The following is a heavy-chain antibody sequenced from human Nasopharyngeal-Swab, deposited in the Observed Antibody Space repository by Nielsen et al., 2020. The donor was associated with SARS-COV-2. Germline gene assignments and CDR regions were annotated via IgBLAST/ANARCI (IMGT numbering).Heavy chain of an antibody. V-gene: IGHV4-34*01. CDR2: INHSGST. J-gene: IGHJ4*02. CDR1: GGSFSGYY. Sequence: SETLSLTCAVYGGSFSGYYWSWIRQPPGKGLEWIGEINHSGSTNYNPSLKSRVTISVDTSKNQFSLKLSSVTAADTAVYYCAGGRGVGLATIGVDYWGQGTLVTVSS. D-gene: IGHD5-24*01. CDR3: AGGRGVGLATIGVDY.